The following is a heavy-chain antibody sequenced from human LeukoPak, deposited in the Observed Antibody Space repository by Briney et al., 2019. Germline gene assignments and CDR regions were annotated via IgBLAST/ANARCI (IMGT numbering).Heavy chain of an antibody. CDR1: GYSFTSYW. D-gene: IGHD7-27*01. Sequence: GESLQISCKGSGYSFTSYWIGWVRQMPGKGLEWMGIIYPGDSDTRYSPSFQGQVTISADKSISTAYLQWSSLKASDTAMYYCARSVLGYYYYMDVWGKGTTVTVSS. CDR2: IYPGDSDT. J-gene: IGHJ6*03. V-gene: IGHV5-51*01. CDR3: ARSVLGYYYYMDV.